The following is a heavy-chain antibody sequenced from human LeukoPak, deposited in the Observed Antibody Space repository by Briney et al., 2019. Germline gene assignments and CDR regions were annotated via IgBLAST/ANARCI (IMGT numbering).Heavy chain of an antibody. V-gene: IGHV3-23*01. J-gene: IGHJ6*02. CDR3: AKHLTATNTYIFFGLDV. D-gene: IGHD1-26*01. CDR1: GFTFSNYA. CDR2: ISGGGVST. Sequence: GGSLRLSCAASGFTFSNYAMSWVRQAPGKGLEWVSTISGGGVSTYYADSVKGRFIISRDNSKNTLYLQMNSLRPEDTALYYCAKHLTATNTYIFFGLDVWGQGTSVTVSS.